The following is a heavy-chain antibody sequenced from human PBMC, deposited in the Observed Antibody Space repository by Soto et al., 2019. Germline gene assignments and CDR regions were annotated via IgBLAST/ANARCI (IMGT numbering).Heavy chain of an antibody. J-gene: IGHJ5*02. CDR2: INPNIGGT. V-gene: IGHV1-2*04. CDR3: ARGRSISSWYNWFDP. D-gene: IGHD6-13*01. Sequence: ASVKVSCKASGYTFTGYYMHWVRQAPGQGLDLLGWINPNIGGTNFAQNFQGCVTMTRDTSFSTAYMELSRLISDDTAVYYCARGRSISSWYNWFDPWGQGTLVTVSS. CDR1: GYTFTGYY.